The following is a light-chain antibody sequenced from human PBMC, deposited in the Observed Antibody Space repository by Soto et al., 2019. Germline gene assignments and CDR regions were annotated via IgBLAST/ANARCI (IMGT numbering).Light chain of an antibody. J-gene: IGKJ4*01. Sequence: EIVLTQSPATLSLSPGERATLSCRASQSVRSYLAWYQQKPGQAPRLLIFDASNRATGIPARFSGRGSGTDFTLTISSLDSEDFAVYYCQQSNNWPHTFGGGTKVEIK. CDR3: QQSNNWPHT. CDR1: QSVRSY. V-gene: IGKV3-11*01. CDR2: DAS.